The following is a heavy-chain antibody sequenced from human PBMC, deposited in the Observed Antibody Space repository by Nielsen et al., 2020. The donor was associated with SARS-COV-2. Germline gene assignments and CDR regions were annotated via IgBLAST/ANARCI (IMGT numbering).Heavy chain of an antibody. CDR3: ARVYDSTIPPGYNWFDP. V-gene: IGHV1-3*01. J-gene: IGHJ5*02. Sequence: ASVKVSCNASGYTFTNYAIHWLRQAPGQRLEWMGWINAGNGNTKFPQKFQGRVTITRDTSASTADMELSSLRSEDTAVYYCARVYDSTIPPGYNWFDPWGQGTLVTVSS. D-gene: IGHD3-3*01. CDR1: GYTFTNYA. CDR2: INAGNGNT.